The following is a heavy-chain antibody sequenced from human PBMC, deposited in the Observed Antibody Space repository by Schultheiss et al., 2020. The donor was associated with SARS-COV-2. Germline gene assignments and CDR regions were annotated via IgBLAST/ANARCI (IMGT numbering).Heavy chain of an antibody. V-gene: IGHV3-15*01. Sequence: GGSLRLSCAASGFTFSNAWMSWVRQAPGKGLEWVGRIKSKTDGGTTDYAAPVKGRFTISRDDSKNSLYLQMNSLKTEDTAVYYCARNLPYSDTWNDPHHYYYRMDVWGQGTTVTVSS. CDR3: ARNLPYSDTWNDPHHYYYRMDV. J-gene: IGHJ6*02. D-gene: IGHD1-1*01. CDR1: GFTFSNAW. CDR2: IKSKTDGGTT.